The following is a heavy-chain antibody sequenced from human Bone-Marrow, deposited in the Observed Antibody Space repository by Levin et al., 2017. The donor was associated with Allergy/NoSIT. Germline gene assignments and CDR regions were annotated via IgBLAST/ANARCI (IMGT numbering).Heavy chain of an antibody. CDR1: GGSINTYY. Sequence: SCTVSGGSINTYYWSWLRQPSGKGLEWIGYFSDTGSTNYNPSLKNRVTISVDTSKNQFSLTLSSVTAADAAVYYCARHDRRTSGPVRESYFDYWGQGTLVTVSS. CDR2: FSDTGST. V-gene: IGHV4-59*08. CDR3: ARHDRRTSGPVRESYFDY. J-gene: IGHJ4*02. D-gene: IGHD2-2*01.